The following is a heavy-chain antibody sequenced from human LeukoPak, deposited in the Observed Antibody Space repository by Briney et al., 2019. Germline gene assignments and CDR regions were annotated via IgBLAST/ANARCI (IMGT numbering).Heavy chain of an antibody. D-gene: IGHD5-18*01. CDR1: VGTFSSYA. V-gene: IGHV1-69*13. CDR3: ARESRYSYAPGYFDY. Sequence: SVKVSCKASVGTFSSYAISWVRQAPGQGLEWMGGIIPIFGTANYARKFQGRVTITADESTSTAYMELSSLRSEDTAVYYCARESRYSYAPGYFDYGGQGTLVTVPS. CDR2: IIPIFGTA. J-gene: IGHJ4*02.